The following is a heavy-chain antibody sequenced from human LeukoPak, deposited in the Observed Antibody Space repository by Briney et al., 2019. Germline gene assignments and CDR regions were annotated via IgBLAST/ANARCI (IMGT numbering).Heavy chain of an antibody. CDR3: VKAPSGYYRNGFDY. Sequence: GGSLRLSCAASGFTFDDYAMHWVRQAPGKGLEWVSGISWNSGSIGYADSVKGRFTISRDNAKNSLYLQMNILRAEDTALYYCVKAPSGYYRNGFDYWGQGTLVTVSS. CDR1: GFTFDDYA. J-gene: IGHJ4*02. D-gene: IGHD3-22*01. V-gene: IGHV3-9*01. CDR2: ISWNSGSI.